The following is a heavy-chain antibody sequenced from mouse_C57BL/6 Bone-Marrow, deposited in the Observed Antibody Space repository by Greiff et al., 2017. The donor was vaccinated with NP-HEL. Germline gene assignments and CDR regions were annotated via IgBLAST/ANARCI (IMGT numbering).Heavy chain of an antibody. CDR2: INPYNGDT. Sequence: EVKLMESGPELVKPGDSVKISCKASGYSFTGYFMNWVMQSHGKSLEWIGRINPYNGDTFYNQKFKGKATLTVDKSSSTAHMELRSLTSEDSAVYYCARSYGNYFYWYFDVWGTGTTVTVSS. CDR3: ARSYGNYFYWYFDV. CDR1: GYSFTGYF. V-gene: IGHV1-20*01. J-gene: IGHJ1*03. D-gene: IGHD2-1*01.